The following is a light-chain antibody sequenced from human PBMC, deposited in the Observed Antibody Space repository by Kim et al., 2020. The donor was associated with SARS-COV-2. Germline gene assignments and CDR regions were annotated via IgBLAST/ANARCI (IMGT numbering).Light chain of an antibody. CDR3: QQSYNIPRT. CDR1: QNINSY. Sequence: ASVGDRVTISGRASQNINSYLNWYQQKPGKAPAVLVYAASSLQSGVPSRFSGGGSGTDFTLTISSLQPEDFATYFCQQSYNIPRTFGQGTKVDIK. CDR2: AAS. V-gene: IGKV1-39*01. J-gene: IGKJ1*01.